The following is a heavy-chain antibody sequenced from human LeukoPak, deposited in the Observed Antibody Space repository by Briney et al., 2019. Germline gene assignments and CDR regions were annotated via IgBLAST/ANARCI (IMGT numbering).Heavy chain of an antibody. CDR2: IKQDGSEQ. V-gene: IGHV3-7*01. J-gene: IGHJ4*02. Sequence: GGSLRLSCAASGFPFSGYWMDWVRQAPGKGMEWVANIKQDGSEQYYADSVKGRFTISRDNAKNALYLQMNSLRAEDTAVYYCSRSLEYWGQGALVTVSS. CDR1: GFPFSGYW. CDR3: SRSLEY.